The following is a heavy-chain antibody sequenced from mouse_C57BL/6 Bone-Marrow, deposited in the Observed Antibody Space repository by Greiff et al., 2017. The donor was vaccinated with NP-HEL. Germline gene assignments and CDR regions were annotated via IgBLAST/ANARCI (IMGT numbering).Heavy chain of an antibody. CDR1: GYTFTSYW. J-gene: IGHJ1*03. CDR3: AGDPIYYYGSSLSYWYFDV. D-gene: IGHD1-1*01. Sequence: QVQLQQPGAELVMPGASVKLSCKASGYTFTSYWMHWVKQRPGQGLEWIGEIDPSDSYTNYNQKFKGKSTLTVDKSSSTAYMQLSSLTSEDSAVYYCAGDPIYYYGSSLSYWYFDVWGTGTTVTVSS. V-gene: IGHV1-69*01. CDR2: IDPSDSYT.